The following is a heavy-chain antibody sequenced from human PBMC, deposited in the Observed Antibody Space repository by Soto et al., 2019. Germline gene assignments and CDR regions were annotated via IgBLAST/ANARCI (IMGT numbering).Heavy chain of an antibody. V-gene: IGHV1-69*01. D-gene: IGHD4-4*01. CDR1: GGTFSSYA. CDR3: ARGVVSDYSNYYYYGMDV. CDR2: IIPIFGTA. J-gene: IGHJ6*02. Sequence: QVQLVQSGAEVKKPGSSVKVSCKASGGTFSSYAISWVRQAPGQGLEWMGGIIPIFGTANYAQKFQGRVTITADESTSTAYMDLSSLRSEDTAVYYCARGVVSDYSNYYYYGMDVWGQGTTVTVSS.